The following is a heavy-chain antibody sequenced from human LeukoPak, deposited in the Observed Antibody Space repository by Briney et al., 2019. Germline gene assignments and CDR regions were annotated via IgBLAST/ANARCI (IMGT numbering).Heavy chain of an antibody. J-gene: IGHJ4*02. Sequence: GGSLRLSCGASGFTFSSYGVHWVRQAPGKGLEWVAVISDDGRKKYYADSVKGQFTISRDNSKNTLYLQMNSLRAEDTAVYYCAKDSKNYAIDYWGQGTLVTVSS. CDR2: ISDDGRKK. CDR3: AKDSKNYAIDY. D-gene: IGHD3-16*01. V-gene: IGHV3-30*18. CDR1: GFTFSSYG.